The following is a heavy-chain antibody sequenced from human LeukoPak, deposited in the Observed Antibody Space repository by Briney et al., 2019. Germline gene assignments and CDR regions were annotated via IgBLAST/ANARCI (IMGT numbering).Heavy chain of an antibody. CDR2: IIPIFGTA. D-gene: IGHD6-6*01. V-gene: IGHV1-69*13. J-gene: IGHJ5*02. CDR1: GGTFSSYA. CDR3: ARGGPYSSSSLDP. Sequence: ASVKVSCKASGGTFSSYAISWVRQAPGQRLEWMGGIIPIFGTANYAQKFQGRVTITADESTSTAYMELSSLRSEDTAVYYCARGGPYSSSSLDPWGQGTLVTVSS.